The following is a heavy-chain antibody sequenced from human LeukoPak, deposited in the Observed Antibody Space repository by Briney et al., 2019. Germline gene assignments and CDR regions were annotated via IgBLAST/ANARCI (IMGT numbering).Heavy chain of an antibody. Sequence: SETLSLTCTVSGGAISSYYWSWLRQPPGKGLEWIGYIYYSGSTNYNPSLKSRVTISVDTSKNQFSLKLSSVTAADTAVYYCARAQLGNFDYWGQGTLVTVFS. V-gene: IGHV4-59*01. CDR3: ARAQLGNFDY. D-gene: IGHD6-6*01. CDR2: IYYSGST. J-gene: IGHJ4*02. CDR1: GGAISSYY.